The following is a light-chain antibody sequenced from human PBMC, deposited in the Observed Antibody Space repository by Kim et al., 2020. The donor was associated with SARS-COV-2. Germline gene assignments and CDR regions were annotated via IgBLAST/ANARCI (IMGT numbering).Light chain of an antibody. CDR3: QAWDSSIVL. V-gene: IGLV3-1*01. CDR2: RDN. Sequence: SYELTQPPSVSVSPGQTATITCSRENLGKTYVSWYQQRPGQSPVLVVYRDNRRPSGVPERFSGSNSGNTATLIISGAQAMDEADYYCQAWDSSIVLFGGG. J-gene: IGLJ2*01. CDR1: NLGKTY.